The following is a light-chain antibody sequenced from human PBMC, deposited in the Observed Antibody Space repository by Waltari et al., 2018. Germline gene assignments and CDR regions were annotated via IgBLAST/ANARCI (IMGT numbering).Light chain of an antibody. CDR3: SSWTDSSRTGKLS. Sequence: QSALTQPPSASGSAGQSVTIPCTGTTTDPPHFQYVSWSQHHPGKAPKLILYEVDRRPSGVPDRFSGSKSGDAASLTVSGLQAEDEGIYFCSSWTDSSRTGKLSFGGGTKLTVL. CDR1: TTDPPHFQY. V-gene: IGLV2-8*01. J-gene: IGLJ2*01. CDR2: EVD.